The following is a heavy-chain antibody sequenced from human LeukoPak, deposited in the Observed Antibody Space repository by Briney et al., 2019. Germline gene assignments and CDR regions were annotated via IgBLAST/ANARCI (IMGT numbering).Heavy chain of an antibody. Sequence: GGSLRLSCAASGFTFSSYAMHWVRQAPGKGLEYVSAISSNGGSTYYANSVKGRFTISRDNSKNTLYLQMGSLRAEDMAVYYCARDRLAVAGTPKYYDGMDVWGQGTTVTVSS. D-gene: IGHD6-19*01. V-gene: IGHV3-64*01. CDR2: ISSNGGST. CDR1: GFTFSSYA. J-gene: IGHJ6*02. CDR3: ARDRLAVAGTPKYYDGMDV.